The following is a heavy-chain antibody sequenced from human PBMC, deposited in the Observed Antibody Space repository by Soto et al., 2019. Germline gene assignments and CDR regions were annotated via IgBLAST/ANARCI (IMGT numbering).Heavy chain of an antibody. CDR1: GFDFGDYY. J-gene: IGHJ4*02. CDR3: VWPYYSSSWFPFDR. D-gene: IGHD6-13*01. Sequence: VGSLRLSCRGSGFDFGDYYMSWIRQAPGKGLEWVSYIDSGDGTTNYTDSVKGRFTISRDNAKKTVYLQMSSLRVEDTALYYCVWPYYSSSWFPFDRWGQGTLVTVSS. V-gene: IGHV3-11*01. CDR2: IDSGDGTT.